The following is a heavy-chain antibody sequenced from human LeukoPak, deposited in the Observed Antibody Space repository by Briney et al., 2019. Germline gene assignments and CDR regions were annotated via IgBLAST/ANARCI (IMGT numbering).Heavy chain of an antibody. D-gene: IGHD3-22*01. CDR1: GFTFSSYA. V-gene: IGHV3-23*01. CDR3: AKAREGSGGYYFDY. J-gene: IGHJ4*02. CDR2: ISGSGGST. Sequence: GGSLRLSCAASGFTFSSYAMSWVRQAPGKGLEWVSAISGSGGSTYYADSVKGRFTISRDNSKNTLYLQVNSLRAEDTAVYYCAKAREGSGGYYFDYWGQGTLVTVSS.